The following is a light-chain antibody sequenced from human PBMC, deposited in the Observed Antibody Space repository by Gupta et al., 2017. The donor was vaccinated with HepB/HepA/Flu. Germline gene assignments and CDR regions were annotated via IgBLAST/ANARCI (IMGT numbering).Light chain of an antibody. J-gene: IGLJ3*02. CDR3: QTWDTGIVL. CDR1: SGYSNYA. V-gene: IGLV4-69*01. Sequence: QVVLTQSPSASASLGASVKLPRTLSSGYSNYAIAWHQKQPEKGPRYLMTLDSDSRQTKGDGTPDRFSGSSSGAERYLIVSSLQSEDEADYYCQTWDTGIVLFGGGTKLTVL. CDR2: LDSDSRQ.